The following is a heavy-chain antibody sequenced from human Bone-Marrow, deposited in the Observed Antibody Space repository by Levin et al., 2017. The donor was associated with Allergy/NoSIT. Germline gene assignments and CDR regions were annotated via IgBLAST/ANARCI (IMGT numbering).Heavy chain of an antibody. J-gene: IGHJ4*02. CDR1: GFTVSSNY. V-gene: IGHV3-66*02. D-gene: IGHD3-10*01. CDR3: ARRHYYGSD. Sequence: GGSLRLSCAASGFTVSSNYMTWVRQAPGKWLECVSLIYSGGSTYYPDSVKGRFTISRDNSKNTLYLQMNSLTAEDTAVYYCARRHYYGSDWGQGTLVTVSS. CDR2: IYSGGST.